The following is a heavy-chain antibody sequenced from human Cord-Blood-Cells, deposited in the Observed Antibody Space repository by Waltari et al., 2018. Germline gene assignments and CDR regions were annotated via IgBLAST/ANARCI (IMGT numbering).Heavy chain of an antibody. CDR2: IYYSGTT. CDR1: GGSISSSSYY. CDR3: ARRGPLYCSGGSCYRSDAFDI. Sequence: QLQLQESGPGLVKPSETLSLTCTVSGGSISSSSYYWGWIRQPPGKGLEWLGSIYYSGTTYYSPSLKSRVTISVDTSKNQFSLKLSSVTAADTAVYYCARRGPLYCSGGSCYRSDAFDIWGQGTMVTVSS. J-gene: IGHJ3*02. V-gene: IGHV4-39*01. D-gene: IGHD2-15*01.